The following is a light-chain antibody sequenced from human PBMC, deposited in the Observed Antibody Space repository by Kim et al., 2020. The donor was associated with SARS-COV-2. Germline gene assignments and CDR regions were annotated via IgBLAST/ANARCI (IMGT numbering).Light chain of an antibody. CDR2: QNA. CDR3: QAWESSTVI. Sequence: SYELTQPPSVSVSPGQTVSITCSGDKLEDKNTCWYQQKPGQSPVMVIYQNAKRAPGITERFSGSNSGNTATLTISGAQAIDEADYYCQAWESSTVIFGGG. V-gene: IGLV3-1*01. J-gene: IGLJ2*01. CDR1: KLEDKN.